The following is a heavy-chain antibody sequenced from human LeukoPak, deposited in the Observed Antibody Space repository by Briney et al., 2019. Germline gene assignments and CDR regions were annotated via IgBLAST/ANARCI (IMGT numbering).Heavy chain of an antibody. J-gene: IGHJ6*02. V-gene: IGHV4-39*07. CDR2: IYYSGST. Sequence: SETLSLTCTVSGGSISSSSYYWGWIRQPPGKGLEWIGSIYYSGSTYYNPSLKSRVTISVDTSKNQFSLKLSSVTAADTAVYYCASVLRYFVQGMDVWGQGTTVTVSS. CDR3: ASVLRYFVQGMDV. CDR1: GGSISSSSYY. D-gene: IGHD3-9*01.